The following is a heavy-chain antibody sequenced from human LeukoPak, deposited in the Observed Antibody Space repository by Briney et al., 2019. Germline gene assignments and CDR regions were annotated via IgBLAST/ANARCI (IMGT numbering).Heavy chain of an antibody. J-gene: IGHJ4*02. D-gene: IGHD6-13*01. Sequence: GRSLRLSCAASGFTFSSYGMHWVRQAPGKGLEWVAVISYDGSNKYYADSVKGRFTISRDNSKNTLYFQMSSLRAEDTAVYYCVKLSSSVSPTIDYWGQGTLVTVSS. CDR3: VKLSSSVSPTIDY. V-gene: IGHV3-30*18. CDR2: ISYDGSNK. CDR1: GFTFSSYG.